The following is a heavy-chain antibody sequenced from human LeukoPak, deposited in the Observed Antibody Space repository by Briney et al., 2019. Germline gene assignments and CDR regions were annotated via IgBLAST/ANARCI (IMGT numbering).Heavy chain of an antibody. V-gene: IGHV1-24*01. CDR1: GYTLTELS. CDR2: FDPEDGET. D-gene: IGHD1-26*01. CDR3: AVYSGSYFDAFDI. Sequence: ASVNVSCKVSGYTLTELSMHWVRQAPGKGLEWMGGFDPEDGETIYAQKFQGRVTMTEDTSTDTAYMELSSLRSEDTAVYYCAVYSGSYFDAFDIWGQGTMVTVSS. J-gene: IGHJ3*02.